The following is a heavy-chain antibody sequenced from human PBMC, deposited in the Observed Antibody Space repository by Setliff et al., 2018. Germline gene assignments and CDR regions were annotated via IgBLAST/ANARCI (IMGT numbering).Heavy chain of an antibody. CDR1: GGSISRYH. CDR2: IQTSGTT. Sequence: SETLSLTCTVSGGSISRYHWSWIRQPPGKGLEWIGYIQTSGTTNYNPSLKSRVTISLDTSKNQFSLRLSSVTAADTAVYYCARHPREGLSGNYKFDYWGRGTLVTVSS. D-gene: IGHD3-22*01. CDR3: ARHPREGLSGNYKFDY. V-gene: IGHV4-59*08. J-gene: IGHJ4*02.